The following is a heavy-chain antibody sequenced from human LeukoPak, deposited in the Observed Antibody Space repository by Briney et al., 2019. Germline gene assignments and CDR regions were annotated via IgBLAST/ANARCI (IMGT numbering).Heavy chain of an antibody. CDR1: GFTFSSYA. Sequence: GGSLRLSCAASGFTFSSYAMSWVRQAPGKGLEWVSYISSSGSTIYYADSVKGRFTISRDNAKNSLYLQMNSLRAEDTAVYYCARGGRVHYYYMDVWGKGTTVTVSS. V-gene: IGHV3-48*04. CDR2: ISSSGSTI. J-gene: IGHJ6*03. D-gene: IGHD1-1*01. CDR3: ARGGRVHYYYMDV.